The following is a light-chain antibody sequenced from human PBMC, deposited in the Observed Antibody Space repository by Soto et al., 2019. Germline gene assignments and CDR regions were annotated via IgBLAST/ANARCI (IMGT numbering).Light chain of an antibody. CDR1: QSISSW. CDR2: DAS. Sequence: DIQMTQSPSTLSASVGDRVTITCRASQSISSWLAWYQQKPGKAPKLLIYDASSLESGVPSRFSGSGSGTEFTLPISSLQPYEFSNYYCQQYNSYPWTFGQGTKVEIK. CDR3: QQYNSYPWT. V-gene: IGKV1-5*01. J-gene: IGKJ1*01.